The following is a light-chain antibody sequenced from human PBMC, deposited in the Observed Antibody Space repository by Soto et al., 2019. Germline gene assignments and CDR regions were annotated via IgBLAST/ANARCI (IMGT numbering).Light chain of an antibody. CDR3: QQYDKWPRT. V-gene: IGKV3-15*01. Sequence: EIVMTQSPATLSVSPGERAALSCRASQSVSTNLAWYQQKPGQPPRLLMYFASTRATAVPARFTAGGSGTEFTLTISSLQSDDLAVYDCQQYDKWPRTFGQGTKVDIK. CDR2: FAS. J-gene: IGKJ1*01. CDR1: QSVSTN.